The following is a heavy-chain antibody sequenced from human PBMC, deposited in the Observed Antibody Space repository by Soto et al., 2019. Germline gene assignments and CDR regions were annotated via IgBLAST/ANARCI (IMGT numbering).Heavy chain of an antibody. CDR3: ARTLVVVNSCYFDY. CDR2: IYHSGST. J-gene: IGHJ4*02. V-gene: IGHV4-30-2*01. CDR1: GATVSSGGYS. Sequence: SETLSLTCTVSGATVSSGGYSWSWIRQPPGKGLEWIGYIYHSGSTYYNPSLKSRVTISVDRSKNQFSLKLSSVTAADTAVYYCARTLVVVNSCYFDYWGQGTLVTVSS. D-gene: IGHD3-22*01.